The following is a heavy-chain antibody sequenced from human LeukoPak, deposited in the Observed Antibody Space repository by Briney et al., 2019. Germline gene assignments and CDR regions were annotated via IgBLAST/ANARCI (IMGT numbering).Heavy chain of an antibody. V-gene: IGHV3-21*01. J-gene: IGHJ6*02. CDR2: ISSSSSYI. CDR1: GFTFSSYS. D-gene: IGHD2-15*01. Sequence: GGSLRLSCAASGFTFSSYSMNWVRQAPGKGLEWVSSISSSSSYIYYADSVKGRFTISRDNAKNSLYLQMNSLRAEDTAVYYCARDSPRIDPYYYYYGMDVWGQGTTVTVSS. CDR3: ARDSPRIDPYYYYYGMDV.